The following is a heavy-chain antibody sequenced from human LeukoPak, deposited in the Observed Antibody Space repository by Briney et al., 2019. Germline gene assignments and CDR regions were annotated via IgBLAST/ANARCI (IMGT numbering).Heavy chain of an antibody. D-gene: IGHD2-15*01. V-gene: IGHV1-18*01. J-gene: IGHJ4*02. CDR3: ARDYCSGGSCYQFDY. CDR2: ISAYNGNT. CDR1: GYMFSSYG. Sequence: ASVKVSCKASGYMFSSYGISWVRQAPGQGLDWMGWISAYNGNTNYAQKLQGRVTMTTDTSTSTAYMELRSLRSDDTAVYYCARDYCSGGSCYQFDYWGQGTLVTVSS.